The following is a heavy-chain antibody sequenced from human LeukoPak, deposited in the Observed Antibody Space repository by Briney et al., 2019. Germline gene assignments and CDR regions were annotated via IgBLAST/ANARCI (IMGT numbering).Heavy chain of an antibody. D-gene: IGHD6-19*01. J-gene: IGHJ4*02. CDR2: ISSSSSNI. CDR3: ARVGRSGWTVDY. V-gene: IGHV3-48*04. Sequence: GGSLRLSCAASGFDFSTYSIDWVRQAPGKGLEWGSYISSSSSNIYHADSVKGRFTISRDNAKNSLHLQMNSLRAEDTAVYYCARVGRSGWTVDYWGQGTLVTVSS. CDR1: GFDFSTYS.